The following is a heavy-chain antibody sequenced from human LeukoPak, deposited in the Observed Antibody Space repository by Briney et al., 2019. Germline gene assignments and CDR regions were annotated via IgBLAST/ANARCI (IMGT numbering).Heavy chain of an antibody. D-gene: IGHD3-3*01. CDR1: GFTFSSYS. CDR3: ARDPRYYDFWSGSPDY. Sequence: GGSLRLSCAAFGFTFSSYSMNWVRQAPGKGLEWVSYISSSSTIYYADSVKGRFTISRDNAKNSLYLQMNSLRAEDTAVYYCARDPRYYDFWSGSPDYWGQGTLVTVSS. CDR2: ISSSSTI. V-gene: IGHV3-48*04. J-gene: IGHJ4*02.